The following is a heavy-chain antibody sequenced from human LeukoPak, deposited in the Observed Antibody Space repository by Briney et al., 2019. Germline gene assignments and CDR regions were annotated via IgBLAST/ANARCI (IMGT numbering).Heavy chain of an antibody. J-gene: IGHJ4*02. CDR2: IYHSGST. Sequence: PSETLSLTCTVSGGSISSGDYYWSWIRQPPGKGLEWNGYIYHSGSTYYNPPLKSRVTIAVDRSKNQFSLKLSSVTAADTAVYYCATLTGTNSDYWGQGALVTVSS. D-gene: IGHD1-7*01. CDR1: GGSISSGDYY. CDR3: ATLTGTNSDY. V-gene: IGHV4-30-2*01.